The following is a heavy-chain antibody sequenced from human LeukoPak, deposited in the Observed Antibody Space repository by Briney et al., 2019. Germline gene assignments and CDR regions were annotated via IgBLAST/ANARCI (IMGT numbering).Heavy chain of an antibody. Sequence: GASVKVSCKASGYTFTSYGISWVRQAPGQGLEWMGWMNPNSGNTGYAQKFQGRVTMTRNTSISTAYMELSSLRSEDTAVYYCARRPQYKQHGFDPWGQGTLVTVSS. J-gene: IGHJ5*02. D-gene: IGHD6-13*01. CDR3: ARRPQYKQHGFDP. CDR2: MNPNSGNT. V-gene: IGHV1-8*02. CDR1: GYTFTSYG.